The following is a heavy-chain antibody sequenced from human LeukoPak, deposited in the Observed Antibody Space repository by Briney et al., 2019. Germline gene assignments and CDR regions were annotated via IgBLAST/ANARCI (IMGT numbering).Heavy chain of an antibody. V-gene: IGHV4-59*01. CDR2: IYYSGST. CDR3: ARATNYAILTGYNYFDY. J-gene: IGHJ4*02. CDR1: GGSISGYY. D-gene: IGHD3-9*01. Sequence: SETLSLTCTVSGGSISGYYWSWIRQPPGKGLEWIGYIYYSGSTNYNPSLKSRVTISVDTPKNQFSLKLSSVTAADTAVYYCARATNYAILTGYNYFDYWGQGTLVTVSS.